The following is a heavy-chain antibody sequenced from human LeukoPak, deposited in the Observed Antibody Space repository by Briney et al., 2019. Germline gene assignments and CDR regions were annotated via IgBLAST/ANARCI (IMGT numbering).Heavy chain of an antibody. CDR2: INPNSGDT. Sequence: ASVKVSCKASGYRFSGHYMHWVRQAPGQGLEWMGRINPNSGDTNFAQKFQGRVTMTRDTSISTGYMELSRLTSDDTAVYYCASDGAAEATGMDVWGQGTTVTVSS. J-gene: IGHJ6*02. V-gene: IGHV1-2*06. CDR1: GYRFSGHY. CDR3: ASDGAAEATGMDV. D-gene: IGHD6-25*01.